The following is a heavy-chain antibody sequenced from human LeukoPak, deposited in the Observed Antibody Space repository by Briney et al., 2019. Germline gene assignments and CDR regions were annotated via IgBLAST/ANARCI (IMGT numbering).Heavy chain of an antibody. CDR3: AREGGYCSSTSCHQFDY. Sequence: GGSLRLSRAASGSTFSSYAMHWVRQAPGKGLEYVSAISSNGGSTYYANSVKGRFTISRDNSKNTLYLQMGSLRAEDMAVYYCAREGGYCSSTSCHQFDYWGQGTLVTVSS. D-gene: IGHD2-2*01. CDR1: GSTFSSYA. J-gene: IGHJ4*02. V-gene: IGHV3-64*01. CDR2: ISSNGGST.